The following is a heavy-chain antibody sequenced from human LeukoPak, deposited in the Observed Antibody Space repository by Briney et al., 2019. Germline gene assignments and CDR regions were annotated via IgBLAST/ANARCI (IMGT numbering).Heavy chain of an antibody. D-gene: IGHD6-19*01. CDR1: GGSFSGYY. J-gene: IGHJ4*02. CDR2: INHSGST. V-gene: IGHV4-34*01. CDR3: ASTVSSGWSYFDY. Sequence: SETLSLTCAVYGGSFSGYYWSWIRQPPGKGLEWIGEINHSGSTNYNPTLKSRVTISVDTSKNQFSLKLSSVTAADTAVYYCASTVSSGWSYFDYWGQGTLVTVSS.